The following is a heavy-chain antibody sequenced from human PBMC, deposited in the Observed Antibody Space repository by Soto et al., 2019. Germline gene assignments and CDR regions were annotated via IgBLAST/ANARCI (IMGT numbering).Heavy chain of an antibody. V-gene: IGHV3-7*01. CDR3: ARDLRGSYYYYYMDV. Sequence: GGSLRLSCAASGFTFSSYWMSWVRQAPGKGLEWVANIKQDGSEKYYVDSVKGRFTISRDNAKNSLDLQMNSLRAEDTAVYYCARDLRGSYYYYYMDVWGKGTTVTVSS. CDR2: IKQDGSEK. J-gene: IGHJ6*03. CDR1: GFTFSSYW. D-gene: IGHD1-26*01.